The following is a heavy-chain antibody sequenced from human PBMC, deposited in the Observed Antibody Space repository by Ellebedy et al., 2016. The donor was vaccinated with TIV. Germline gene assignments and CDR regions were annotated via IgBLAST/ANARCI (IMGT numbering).Heavy chain of an antibody. CDR3: ARDPEGGTSCYTDCGY. D-gene: IGHD2-2*02. J-gene: IGHJ4*02. Sequence: GGSLRLXCTASGFTFSSYSMHWVRQAPGKGLEWLAVVSSDGTIRYYADSVKGPFTISRDNSKNTLYLQMNSLRTEDTAVYYCARDPEGGTSCYTDCGYWGQGTLVTVSS. CDR2: VSSDGTIR. CDR1: GFTFSSYS. V-gene: IGHV3-30-3*01.